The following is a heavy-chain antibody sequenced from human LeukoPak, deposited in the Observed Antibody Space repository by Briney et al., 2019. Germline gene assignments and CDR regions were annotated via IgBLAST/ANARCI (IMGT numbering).Heavy chain of an antibody. V-gene: IGHV1-2*02. CDR3: ARAICGGRDY. Sequence: ASVKVTCKASGYTLTGYYMHWVRQAPGPGIDWMGWINPNSGGTNYAQKLQGRVTMTRVTSISTAYMELSRLRSDDTAVYFCARAICGGRDYWGQGTLVTVSS. D-gene: IGHD3-16*01. J-gene: IGHJ4*02. CDR1: GYTLTGYY. CDR2: INPNSGGT.